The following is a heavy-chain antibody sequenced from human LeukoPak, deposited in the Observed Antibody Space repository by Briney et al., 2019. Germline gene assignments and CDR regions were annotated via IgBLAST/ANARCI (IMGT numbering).Heavy chain of an antibody. D-gene: IGHD4-17*01. V-gene: IGHV3-23*01. CDR3: AKWGLLGDYGIDYFDY. J-gene: IGHJ4*02. CDR1: GFTFSSYA. CDR2: ISGSGGST. Sequence: PAGSLRLSCAASGFTFSSYAMSWVRQAPGKGLEWVSAISGSGGSTYYADSVKGRFTISRDNSKNTLYLQMNSLRDEDTAVYYCAKWGLLGDYGIDYFDYWGQGTLVTVSS.